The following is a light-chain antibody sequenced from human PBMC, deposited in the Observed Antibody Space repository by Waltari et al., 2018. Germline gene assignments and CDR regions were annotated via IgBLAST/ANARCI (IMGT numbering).Light chain of an antibody. CDR1: TRYLGNHNQ. Sequence: QAALTQPPSVSGFPGRQFTISCPGTTRYLGNHNQGSWYPQSPGTAPKLIIYEVTNRPSGVPDRFAGSKSGNTASLTISGLQAEDESDYYCSSSTSSITWVFGGGTKLTVL. CDR2: EVT. V-gene: IGLV2-18*02. J-gene: IGLJ3*02. CDR3: SSSTSSITWV.